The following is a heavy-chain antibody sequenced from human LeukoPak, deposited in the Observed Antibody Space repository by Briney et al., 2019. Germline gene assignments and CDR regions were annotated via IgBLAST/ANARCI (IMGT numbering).Heavy chain of an antibody. CDR2: ISYDGSNE. CDR1: GFTFSSYV. V-gene: IGHV3-30*04. J-gene: IGHJ5*02. D-gene: IGHD7-27*01. Sequence: GGSLRLSCAASGFTFSSYVMHWVRQAPGKGLEWVAIISYDGSNEYYADSVKGRFTISRDNSKNTLYLQMNSLRAADTAVYYCARAGSLGYWFDPWGQGTLVTVSS. CDR3: ARAGSLGYWFDP.